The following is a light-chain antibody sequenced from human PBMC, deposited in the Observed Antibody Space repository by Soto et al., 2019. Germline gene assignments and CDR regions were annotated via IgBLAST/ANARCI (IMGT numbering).Light chain of an antibody. J-gene: IGLJ2*01. Sequence: QSALTQPPSASGSPGQSVTISCTGTPSDVGGSNSVSWYQQHPGKAPNLMIYDVNKRPSGVPDRFSGSKSGNTASLTVSGPQAADEAYYFCSSYAPSDVVFGGGTKLTVL. CDR3: SSYAPSDVV. V-gene: IGLV2-8*01. CDR1: PSDVGGSNS. CDR2: DVN.